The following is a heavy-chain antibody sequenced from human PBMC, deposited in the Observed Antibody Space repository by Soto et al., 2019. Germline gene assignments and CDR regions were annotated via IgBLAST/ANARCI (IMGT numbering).Heavy chain of an antibody. Sequence: SGFRRSRVRQAPGKGLEWVSSISVGSGHIYYADSVKGRFTISRDNAKNSLYLQMNSLRAEDTAVDYCARTDTTLAPWVQGSLVPVS. J-gene: IGHJ5*02. CDR1: SGFR. CDR2: ISVGSGHI. D-gene: IGHD1-1*01. CDR3: ARTDTTLAP. V-gene: IGHV3-21*06.